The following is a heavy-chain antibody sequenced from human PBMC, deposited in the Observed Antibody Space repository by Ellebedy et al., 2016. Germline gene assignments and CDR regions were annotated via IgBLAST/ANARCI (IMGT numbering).Heavy chain of an antibody. D-gene: IGHD4-17*01. CDR3: ARVDYGDYGGAFDI. Sequence: SVKVSXKASGYTFTSYAISWVRQAPGQGLEWMGGIIPIFGTASYAQKFQGRVTMTRDTSTSTVYMELSSLRSEDTAVYYCARVDYGDYGGAFDIWGQGTMVTVPS. CDR1: GYTFTSYA. V-gene: IGHV1-69*05. CDR2: IIPIFGTA. J-gene: IGHJ3*02.